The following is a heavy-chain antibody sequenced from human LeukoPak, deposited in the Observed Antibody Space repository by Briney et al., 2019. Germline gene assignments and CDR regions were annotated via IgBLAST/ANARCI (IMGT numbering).Heavy chain of an antibody. CDR3: ARREGSNWFDP. J-gene: IGHJ5*02. CDR1: GFTFSSYS. CDR2: ISSSSSTI. Sequence: GGSLRLSCAASGFTFSSYSMNWVRQAPGKGLEWVSYISSSSSTIYYADSVKGRFTISRDNAKNSLYLQMNSLRAEDTAVYYCARREGSNWFDPWGQGTLVTVSS. V-gene: IGHV3-48*01.